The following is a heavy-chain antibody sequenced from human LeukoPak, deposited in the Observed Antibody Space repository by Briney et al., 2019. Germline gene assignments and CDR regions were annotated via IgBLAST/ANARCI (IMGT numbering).Heavy chain of an antibody. Sequence: SETLSLTCTVSGGSISSYYWSWIRQPPGKGLEGIGYIYYSGSTNYNPSLKSRVTISVDTSKNQFSLKLSSVTAADTAVYYCARGGGNWNVGGGYSKYYFDYWGQGTLVTVSS. CDR1: GGSISSYY. V-gene: IGHV4-59*01. D-gene: IGHD1-1*01. CDR3: ARGGGNWNVGGGYSKYYFDY. CDR2: IYYSGST. J-gene: IGHJ4*02.